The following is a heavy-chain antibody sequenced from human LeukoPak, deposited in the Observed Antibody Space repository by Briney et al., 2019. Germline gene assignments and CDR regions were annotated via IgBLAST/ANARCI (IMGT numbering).Heavy chain of an antibody. CDR1: GYTFTGYY. J-gene: IGHJ5*02. CDR3: ARDLITRLDYGDYGWFDP. CDR2: TNPNSGGT. V-gene: IGHV1-2*02. Sequence: GASVKVSCKASGYTFTGYYMHWVRQAPGQGLEWMGWTNPNSGGTNYAQKFQGRVTMTRDTSISTAYMELSRLRSDDTAVYYCARDLITRLDYGDYGWFDPWGQGTLVTVSS. D-gene: IGHD4-17*01.